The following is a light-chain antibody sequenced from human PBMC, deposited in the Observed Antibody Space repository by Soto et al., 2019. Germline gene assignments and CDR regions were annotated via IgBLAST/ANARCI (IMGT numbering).Light chain of an antibody. CDR2: AAS. CDR1: QDIGKS. V-gene: IGKV1-27*01. Sequence: DIQMTQSPSSLSASVGDRLTITCRASQDIGKSLAWYQQRPGKVPKPLIYAASTLQSLVPSPFSCCGSGTHFTLTISNLQPEDVATYYCQMYVTAPETFGQGTKVEIK. J-gene: IGKJ1*01. CDR3: QMYVTAPET.